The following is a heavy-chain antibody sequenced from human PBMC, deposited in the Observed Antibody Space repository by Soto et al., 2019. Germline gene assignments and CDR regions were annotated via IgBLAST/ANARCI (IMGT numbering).Heavy chain of an antibody. CDR2: IIPIFGTA. Sequence: SVKVSCKASGGTFSSYAISWVRQAPGQGLEWMGGIIPIFGTANYAQKFQGRVTITADESTSTAYMELSSLRSEDTAVYYCASPDSVYDILTGYHPSGYYYGMDVWGQ. V-gene: IGHV1-69*13. CDR1: GGTFSSYA. CDR3: ASPDSVYDILTGYHPSGYYYGMDV. J-gene: IGHJ6*02. D-gene: IGHD3-9*01.